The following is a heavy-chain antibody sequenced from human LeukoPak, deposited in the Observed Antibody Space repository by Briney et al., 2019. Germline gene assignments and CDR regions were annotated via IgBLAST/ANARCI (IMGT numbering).Heavy chain of an antibody. CDR1: GGSISSGGYS. V-gene: IGHV4-30-2*01. D-gene: IGHD3-10*01. J-gene: IGHJ4*02. CDR2: VYQSGST. Sequence: ASQTLSLTCAVSGGSISSGGYSWSWIRQPPGKGLEWIGYVYQSGSTEYNPSLKGRVTISVDTSKNQFSLKLSSVTAADTAVYYCARAKFVIGFGSSWARAPFDYWGQGTLVTVSS. CDR3: ARAKFVIGFGSSWARAPFDY.